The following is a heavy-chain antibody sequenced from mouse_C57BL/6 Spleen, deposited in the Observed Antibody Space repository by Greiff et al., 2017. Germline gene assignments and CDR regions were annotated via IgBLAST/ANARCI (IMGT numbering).Heavy chain of an antibody. CDR1: GYTFTDYN. D-gene: IGHD2-2*01. CDR3: AILVTTTGYTMDY. Sequence: EVQLQQSGPELVKPGASVKMSCKASGYTFTDYNMHWVKQSHGKSLEWIGYINPNNGGTSYNQKFKGKATLTVNKSSSTAYMELRSLTSEDSAVYYCAILVTTTGYTMDYWGQGTSVTVSS. CDR2: INPNNGGT. V-gene: IGHV1-22*01. J-gene: IGHJ4*01.